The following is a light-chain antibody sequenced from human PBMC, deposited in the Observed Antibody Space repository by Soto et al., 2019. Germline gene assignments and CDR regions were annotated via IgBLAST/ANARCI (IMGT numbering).Light chain of an antibody. CDR3: CSYAGSFYV. CDR1: SIDVGSYNL. Sequence: IFNTRTSIDVGSYNLVSLYQQHPGKAPNLMIYEVSKRPSGVSNRFSGSKSGNTASLTISGLQAEDEADYYCCSYAGSFYVFGTGSKVTVL. J-gene: IGLJ1*01. V-gene: IGLV2-23*02. CDR2: EVS.